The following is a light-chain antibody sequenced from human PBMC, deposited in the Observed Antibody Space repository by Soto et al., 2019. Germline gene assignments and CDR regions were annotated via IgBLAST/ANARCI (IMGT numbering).Light chain of an antibody. Sequence: DIQMTQSPSTLSSSVGDRFTITCRASQSISTWLAWYQQKSGKAPKLLIYEASSLGSGVPSRFSGSGSGTEFTLTISSLQPDDFATYYCQQYNSYSETFGQGTKVDIK. CDR3: QQYNSYSET. V-gene: IGKV1-5*03. CDR2: EAS. CDR1: QSISTW. J-gene: IGKJ1*01.